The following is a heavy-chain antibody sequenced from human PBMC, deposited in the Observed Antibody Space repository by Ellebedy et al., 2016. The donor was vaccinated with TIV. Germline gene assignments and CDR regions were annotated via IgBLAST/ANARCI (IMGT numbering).Heavy chain of an antibody. CDR3: AREIDDSIDLGWNFDL. J-gene: IGHJ2*01. CDR2: IGRGGDT. V-gene: IGHV3-13*04. CDR1: GFTFSNSD. D-gene: IGHD3-22*01. Sequence: GESLKISXEASGFTFSNSDMHWVRQATGKGLEWVSAIGRGGDTYYPGSVKGRFTISRENAKNSVYLQMNNLRAGDTAVYYCAREIDDSIDLGWNFDLWGRGTLVTVSS.